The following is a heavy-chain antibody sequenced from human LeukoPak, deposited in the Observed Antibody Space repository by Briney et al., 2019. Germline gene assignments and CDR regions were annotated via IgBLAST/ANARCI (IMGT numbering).Heavy chain of an antibody. J-gene: IGHJ4*02. CDR1: GDSVSSNSAA. CDR2: TYYRSKWYN. Sequence: SQTLSLTCAISGDSVSSNSAAWNWIRQSPSRGLEWLGRTYYRSKWYNDYVVSVKSRITINPDTSKNQFSLQLNSVTPEDTAVYYCARGWADYYDTPVSGFDYWGQGTLVTVSS. D-gene: IGHD3-22*01. V-gene: IGHV6-1*01. CDR3: ARGWADYYDTPVSGFDY.